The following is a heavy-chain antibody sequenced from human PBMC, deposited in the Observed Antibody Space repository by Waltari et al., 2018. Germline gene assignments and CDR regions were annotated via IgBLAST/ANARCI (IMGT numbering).Heavy chain of an antibody. J-gene: IGHJ4*02. CDR2: MNSGGETT. Sequence: QVQLVQSGAELKKPGASVKLSCKASGYTFTSYYRQWVRQAPGQGLEWMGGMNSGGETTIYAQKFQGRGTMTRDTSTSTVYMEVSSLRSEDTAVYYCARLGITMTPDYWGQGTLVTVSS. V-gene: IGHV1-46*01. CDR1: GYTFTSYY. CDR3: ARLGITMTPDY.